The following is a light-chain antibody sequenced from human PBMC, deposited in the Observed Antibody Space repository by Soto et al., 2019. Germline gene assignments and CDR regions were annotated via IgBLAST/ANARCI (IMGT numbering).Light chain of an antibody. J-gene: IGLJ3*02. CDR3: SSYTSSSTRV. Sequence: QSALTQPASVSGSPGQSITISCTGTSSDVGYYNYVSWYQQHPGKAPKLMIYEVSNRPSGVSSRFSGSKSGNTASLTISGLQAEDEADYYCSSYTSSSTRVFGGGTKLTVL. V-gene: IGLV2-14*01. CDR2: EVS. CDR1: SSDVGYYNY.